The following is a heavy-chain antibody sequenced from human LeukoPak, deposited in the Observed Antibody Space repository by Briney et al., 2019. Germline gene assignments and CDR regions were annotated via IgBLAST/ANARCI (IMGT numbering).Heavy chain of an antibody. J-gene: IGHJ3*02. CDR2: ISGSGGST. Sequence: GGSLRLSCAASGFTFSSYAMRWVRQAPGKGLEWVSAISGSGGSTYYADSVKGRFTISRDNSKNTLYLQMNSLRAEDTAVYYCAKDQVTMIVVVIPQAFDIWGQGTMVTVSS. CDR3: AKDQVTMIVVVIPQAFDI. CDR1: GFTFSSYA. D-gene: IGHD3-22*01. V-gene: IGHV3-23*01.